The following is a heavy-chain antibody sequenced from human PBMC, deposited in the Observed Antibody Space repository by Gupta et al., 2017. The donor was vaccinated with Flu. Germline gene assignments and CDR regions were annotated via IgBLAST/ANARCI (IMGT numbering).Heavy chain of an antibody. V-gene: IGHV1-18*01. CDR1: GFTFSSYG. CDR3: ARGVSVTTPYYFDY. CDR2: ITTHNGHT. D-gene: IGHD4-17*01. J-gene: IGHJ4*02. Sequence: QVQLVQSGAEVNMPGASVRVSCKASGFTFSSYGIIWVRQAPGRGLEWMGWITTHNGHTNYAQKFQGRVMMTADTSTTTAYMELRSLRSDDTAVYYCARGVSVTTPYYFDYWGQGTLAIVSS.